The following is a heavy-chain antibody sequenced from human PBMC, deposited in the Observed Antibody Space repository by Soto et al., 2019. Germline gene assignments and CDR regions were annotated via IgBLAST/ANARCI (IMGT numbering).Heavy chain of an antibody. J-gene: IGHJ4*02. Sequence: SVTVSCQASGGTFSSYTISWVRQAPGQGLEWMGRIIPILGIANYAQKFQGRVTITADKSTGTAYMELSSLRSEDTAVYYCARDHGGNPEAPYYFDYWGQGTLVTVSS. D-gene: IGHD2-15*01. CDR2: IIPILGIA. CDR1: GGTFSSYT. V-gene: IGHV1-69*04. CDR3: ARDHGGNPEAPYYFDY.